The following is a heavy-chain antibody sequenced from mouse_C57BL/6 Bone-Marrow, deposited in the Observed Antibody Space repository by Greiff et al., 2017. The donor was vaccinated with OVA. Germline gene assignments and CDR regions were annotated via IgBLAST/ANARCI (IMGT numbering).Heavy chain of an antibody. V-gene: IGHV1-50*01. Sequence: QVQLKQPGAELVKPGASVKLSCKASGYTFTSYWMQWVKQRPGQGLEWIGEIDPSDSYTNYNQQFKGKATLTVDTSSSTAYMQLSSLTSEDAAVYYCARSRVPYGSSPDYWGQGTTLTVSS. D-gene: IGHD1-1*01. CDR2: IDPSDSYT. CDR1: GYTFTSYW. CDR3: ARSRVPYGSSPDY. J-gene: IGHJ2*01.